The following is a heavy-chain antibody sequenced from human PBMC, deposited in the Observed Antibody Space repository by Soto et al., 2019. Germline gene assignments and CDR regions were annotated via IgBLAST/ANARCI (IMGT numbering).Heavy chain of an antibody. Sequence: GASVKVSCKASGGTFSSYTISWVRQAPGQGLEWMGRIIPILGIANYAQKFQGRVTITANKSPSTAYMELSSLRSEDTAVDYCEREGRAKNGLWESYVDYGGQGTL. CDR1: GGTFSSYT. J-gene: IGHJ4*02. D-gene: IGHD3-16*01. CDR3: EREGRAKNGLWESYVDY. CDR2: IIPILGIA. V-gene: IGHV1-69*04.